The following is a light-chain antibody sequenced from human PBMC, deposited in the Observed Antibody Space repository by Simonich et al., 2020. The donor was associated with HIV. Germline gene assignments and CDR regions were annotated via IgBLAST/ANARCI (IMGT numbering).Light chain of an antibody. CDR3: QQEGSSPPYT. CDR2: GAS. V-gene: IGKV3-15*01. CDR1: QSVSSN. J-gene: IGKJ2*01. Sequence: EIVMTQSPATLSVSPGERATLSCRASQSVSSNLAWYQQKPGQAPRLLIYGASSRATGISARFSGSGSGTEFTLTISSLQSEDFAVYYCQQEGSSPPYTFGQGTKLEIK.